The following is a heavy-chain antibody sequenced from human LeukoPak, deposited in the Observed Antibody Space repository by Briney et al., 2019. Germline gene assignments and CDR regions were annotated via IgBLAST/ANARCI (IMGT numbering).Heavy chain of an antibody. V-gene: IGHV3-21*01. CDR1: GFTFSTYS. Sequence: PGGSLRLSCAASGFTFSTYSMNWVRQAPGKGLEWVSSISSSSSYIYYADSVKGRFTISRDNAKNSLFLQMNSLRAEDTAVYYCARRSSSWFNQPDAFDIWGQGTMVTVSS. CDR2: ISSSSSYI. J-gene: IGHJ3*02. CDR3: ARRSSSWFNQPDAFDI. D-gene: IGHD6-13*01.